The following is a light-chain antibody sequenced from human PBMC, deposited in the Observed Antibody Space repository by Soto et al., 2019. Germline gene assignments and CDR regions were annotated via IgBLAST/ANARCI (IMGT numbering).Light chain of an antibody. CDR2: DAS. CDR3: QQYDNPPLT. V-gene: IGKV1-33*01. Sequence: DIQMTQSPSSLSASVGDIVTITCHSSQDISNYLNWYQQKPGKAPKLLIYDASNLETVVPSRFSGSGSGTDFTFTISSLQPEDIATYYCQQYDNPPLTFGGGTKVEIK. J-gene: IGKJ4*01. CDR1: QDISNY.